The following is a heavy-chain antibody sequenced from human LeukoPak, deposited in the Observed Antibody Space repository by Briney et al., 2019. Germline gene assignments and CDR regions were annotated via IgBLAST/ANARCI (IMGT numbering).Heavy chain of an antibody. CDR1: ASTLISLS. V-gene: IGHV3-21*01. CDR3: AKVQSDIVGAVFFAFDV. D-gene: IGHD1-26*01. J-gene: IGHJ3*01. Sequence: PGGSRRPSCGLSASTLISLSMTWARPLPGKGRGWVASIIGSGTEMFYADSVKGRFTISRDNSKKSLYLQMNSLRVEDTAVYYCAKVQSDIVGAVFFAFDVWGQGTTVSVSS. CDR2: IIGSGTEM.